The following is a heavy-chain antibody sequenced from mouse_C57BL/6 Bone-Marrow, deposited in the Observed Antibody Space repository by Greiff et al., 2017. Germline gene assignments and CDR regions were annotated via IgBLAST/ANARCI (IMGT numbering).Heavy chain of an antibody. CDR3: AIPYYYGSSYGFAY. Sequence: VQLQQSGPVLVKPGASVKMSCKASGYTFTDYYMNWVKQSHGKSLEWIGVFNPYNGGTSYNQKFKGKATLTVDKSSSTAYMELNSLTSEDSAVYYCAIPYYYGSSYGFAYWGQGTLVTVSA. CDR1: GYTFTDYY. V-gene: IGHV1-19*01. D-gene: IGHD1-1*01. CDR2: FNPYNGGT. J-gene: IGHJ3*01.